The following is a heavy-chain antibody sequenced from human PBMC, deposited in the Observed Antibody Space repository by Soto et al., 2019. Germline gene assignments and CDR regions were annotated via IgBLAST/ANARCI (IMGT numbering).Heavy chain of an antibody. D-gene: IGHD6-6*01. CDR1: GYTFTSYA. J-gene: IGHJ3*02. Sequence: QVQLVQSGAEVKKPGASVKVSCKASGYTFTSYAMHWVRQAPGQRLEWMGWINAGNGNTKYSQKFQGRVTITRDASASTAYMELSSLRSEDTAVYYCARDRPSTSPFDIWGQGTMVTVSS. CDR2: INAGNGNT. V-gene: IGHV1-3*01. CDR3: ARDRPSTSPFDI.